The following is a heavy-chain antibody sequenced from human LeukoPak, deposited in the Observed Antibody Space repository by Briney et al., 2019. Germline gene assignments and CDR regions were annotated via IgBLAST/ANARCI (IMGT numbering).Heavy chain of an antibody. CDR3: AKEEGWFGELLNY. V-gene: IGHV3-21*01. J-gene: IGHJ4*02. CDR1: GFTFSSYS. D-gene: IGHD3-10*01. Sequence: GGSLRLSCAASGFTFSSYSMNWVRQAPGKGLEWVSSISSSSSYIYYADSVKGRFTISRDNAKNSLYLQMNSLRAEDTAVYYCAKEEGWFGELLNYWGQGTLVTVSS. CDR2: ISSSSSYI.